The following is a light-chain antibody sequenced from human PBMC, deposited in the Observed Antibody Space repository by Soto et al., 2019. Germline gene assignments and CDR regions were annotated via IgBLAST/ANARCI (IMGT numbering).Light chain of an antibody. CDR1: QNISSW. CDR3: QQYNSYSDYT. CDR2: KAS. J-gene: IGKJ2*01. V-gene: IGKV1-5*03. Sequence: VRVTKWPATGASSVGDRVTSSWRASQNISSWLAWYQHTPGKAPKLLIYKASSLESGVPSRFSGSGSGTEFPLTISTLQPDDVATYHCQQYNSYSDYTFGQGTKVDIK.